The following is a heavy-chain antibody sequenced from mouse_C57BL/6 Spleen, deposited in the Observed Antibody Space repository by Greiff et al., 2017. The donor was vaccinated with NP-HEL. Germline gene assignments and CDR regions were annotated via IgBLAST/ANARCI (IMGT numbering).Heavy chain of an antibody. V-gene: IGHV1-82*01. CDR3: ARWTVGGAMDY. D-gene: IGHD1-1*01. J-gene: IGHJ4*01. CDR1: GYAFSSSW. Sequence: VKLQESGPELVKPGASVKISCKASGYAFSSSWMNWVKQRPGKGLEWIGRIYPGDGDTNYNGKFKGKATLTADKSSSTAYMQLSSLTSEDAAVYCCARWTVGGAMDYWGQGTSVTVSS. CDR2: IYPGDGDT.